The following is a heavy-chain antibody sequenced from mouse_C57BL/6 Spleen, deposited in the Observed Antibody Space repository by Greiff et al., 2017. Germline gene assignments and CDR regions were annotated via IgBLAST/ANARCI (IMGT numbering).Heavy chain of an antibody. CDR1: GFNIKNTY. CDR2: IDPANGNT. J-gene: IGHJ4*01. V-gene: IGHV14-3*01. CDR3: ARDGYYGNYEAMDY. Sequence: EVQGVESVAELVRPGASVKLSCTASGFNIKNTYMHWVKQRPEQGLEWIGRIDPANGNTKYAPKFQGKATITADTSSNTAYLQLSSLTSEDTAIDYCARDGYYGNYEAMDYWGKGTTVTVSS. D-gene: IGHD2-1*01.